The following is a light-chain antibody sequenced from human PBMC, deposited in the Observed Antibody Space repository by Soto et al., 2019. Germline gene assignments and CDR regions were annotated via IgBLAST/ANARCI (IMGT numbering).Light chain of an antibody. CDR3: QSYDSSLSASV. V-gene: IGLV1-40*01. J-gene: IGLJ2*01. CDR1: SSNIGAGYD. CDR2: GNS. Sequence: QSVLTQPPSVSGAPGQRVTISCTGSSSNIGAGYDVHWYQQLPGTAPKLLILGNSNRPSGVPDRFAGFKSGTSASLAITGVQAEDEADYFCQSYDSSLSASVFGGGTKLTVL.